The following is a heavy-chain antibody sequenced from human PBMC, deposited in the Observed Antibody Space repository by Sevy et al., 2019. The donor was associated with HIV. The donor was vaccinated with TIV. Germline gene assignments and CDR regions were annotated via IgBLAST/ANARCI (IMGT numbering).Heavy chain of an antibody. Sequence: SGPTLVKPTLTLTLTCTFSGFSLSTAGVGVGWIRQPPGKALECLALIYWDEDKRYRTSLSSRLTINKDTSKNQVVLTMTNMDPVDTATYYCVHSRMRGNGMDVWGQGTTVTVSS. J-gene: IGHJ6*02. CDR1: GFSLSTAGVG. D-gene: IGHD2-8*01. V-gene: IGHV2-5*02. CDR3: VHSRMRGNGMDV. CDR2: IYWDEDK.